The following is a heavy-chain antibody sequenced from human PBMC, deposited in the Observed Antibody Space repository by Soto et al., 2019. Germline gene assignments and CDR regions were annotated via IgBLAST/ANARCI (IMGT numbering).Heavy chain of an antibody. Sequence: SETLSLTCAVYGGSFSGYYWSWIRQPPGKGLEWIGEINHSGSTNYNPSLKSRVTISVDTSKNQFSLKLSSVTAADTAVYYCATRIAAAGTGHWGQGTLVTAPQ. V-gene: IGHV4-34*01. CDR2: INHSGST. CDR3: ATRIAAAGTGH. CDR1: GGSFSGYY. J-gene: IGHJ4*02. D-gene: IGHD6-13*01.